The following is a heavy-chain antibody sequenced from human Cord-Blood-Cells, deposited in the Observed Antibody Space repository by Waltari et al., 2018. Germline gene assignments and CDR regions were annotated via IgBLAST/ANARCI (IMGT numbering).Heavy chain of an antibody. J-gene: IGHJ3*02. V-gene: IGHV3-53*01. CDR2: IYSGGST. CDR3: ARASLPIDAFDI. Sequence: EVQLVESVGGLIQPGGSLRLPCAASGFTFSSTYMSWVLQAPGKGLEWVSGIYSGGSTYYADSVKGRFTISRDNSKNTLYLQMNSLRAEDTAVYYCARASLPIDAFDIWGQGTMVTVSS. CDR1: GFTFSSTY. D-gene: IGHD2-15*01.